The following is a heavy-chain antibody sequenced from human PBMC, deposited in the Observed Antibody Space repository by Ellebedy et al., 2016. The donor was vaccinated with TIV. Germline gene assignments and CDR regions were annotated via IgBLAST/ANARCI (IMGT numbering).Heavy chain of an antibody. CDR3: ARDNYYGSGTYYNIFDY. D-gene: IGHD3-10*01. J-gene: IGHJ4*02. V-gene: IGHV3-7*01. CDR2: IKQDGSEK. CDR1: GFTVSSNY. Sequence: GESLKISCAASGFTVSSNYMSWVRQAPGKGLEWVANIKQDGSEKYYVDSVKGRFTISRDNDKNSLYLQMNSLRGEDAAVYYCARDNYYGSGTYYNIFDYWGQGTLVTVSS.